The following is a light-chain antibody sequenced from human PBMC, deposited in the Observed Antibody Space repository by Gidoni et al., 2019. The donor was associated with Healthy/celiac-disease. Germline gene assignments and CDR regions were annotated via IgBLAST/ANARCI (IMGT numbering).Light chain of an antibody. J-gene: IGKJ1*01. V-gene: IGKV3-20*01. Sequence: EIVLTQSPGTLSLSPGERATLSCSAIQSVSSSYLAWYQQKPGQAPRLLIYGASSRATGIPARFSGSGSGTDFTLTISSLDPEDFAVYYCQQYGSSPRTFGQGTKVEIK. CDR2: GAS. CDR1: QSVSSSY. CDR3: QQYGSSPRT.